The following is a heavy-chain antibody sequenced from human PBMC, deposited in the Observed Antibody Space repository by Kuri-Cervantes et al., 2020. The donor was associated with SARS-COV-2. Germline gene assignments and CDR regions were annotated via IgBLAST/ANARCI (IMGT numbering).Heavy chain of an antibody. CDR1: GFTFSSYA. Sequence: GESLKISCAASGFTFSSYAMHWVRQAPGKGLEYVSAISSNGGSTYYANSVKGRFTISRDNSKNTLYLQMGSLRAEDMAVYYCARVYYYYMDVWGKGTTVTVSS. CDR3: ARVYYYYMDV. CDR2: ISSNGGST. J-gene: IGHJ6*03. V-gene: IGHV3-64*01.